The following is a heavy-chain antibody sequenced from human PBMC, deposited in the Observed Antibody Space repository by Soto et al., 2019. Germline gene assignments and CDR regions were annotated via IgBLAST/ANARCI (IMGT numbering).Heavy chain of an antibody. CDR2: IFSNDEK. J-gene: IGHJ4*02. D-gene: IGHD2-15*01. CDR1: GFSLSNARLS. CDR3: ARIRDEDCSGGSCYYYFDY. V-gene: IGHV2-26*01. Sequence: QVTLKESGPVLVKPTETLTLTCTVSGFSLSNARLSVSWIRQPPGKALEWLAHIFSNDEKFYSTSLKSRLTTSKDTSKSQVVLTMTNMDPVDTATYYCARIRDEDCSGGSCYYYFDYWGQGTLVTVSS.